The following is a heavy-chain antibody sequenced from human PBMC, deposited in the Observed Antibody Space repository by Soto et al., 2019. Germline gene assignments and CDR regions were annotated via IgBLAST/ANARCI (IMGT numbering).Heavy chain of an antibody. CDR3: VRVGAVATNGGYFDY. CDR1: GGSISGYY. J-gene: IGHJ4*02. CDR2: XHYXXTX. Sequence: SETLSLTCKASGGSISGYYWSWIRQSAGKGLEWXGRXHYXXTXAXXXSXXXRLTMSVDTSKNEFSLKVTSVTAADTAVYYCVRVGAVATNGGYFDYWGQGALVTASS. V-gene: IGHV4-4*07. D-gene: IGHD6-19*01.